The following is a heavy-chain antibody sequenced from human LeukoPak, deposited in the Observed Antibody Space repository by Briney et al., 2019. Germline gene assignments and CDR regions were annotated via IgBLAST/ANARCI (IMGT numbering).Heavy chain of an antibody. D-gene: IGHD6-13*01. Sequence: GGSLRLSCAASGFTFSSYAMGWVRQAPGKGLEWVSAISGSGGSTYYADSVKGRFTISRDNSKNTLYLQMNSLRAEDTAVYYCAKDAGYSSSWYWFDPWGQGTLVTVSS. CDR2: ISGSGGST. J-gene: IGHJ5*02. CDR1: GFTFSSYA. V-gene: IGHV3-23*01. CDR3: AKDAGYSSSWYWFDP.